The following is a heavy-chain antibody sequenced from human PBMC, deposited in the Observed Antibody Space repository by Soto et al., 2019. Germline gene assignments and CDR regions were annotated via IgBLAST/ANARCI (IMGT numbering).Heavy chain of an antibody. J-gene: IGHJ4*02. D-gene: IGHD2-21*02. Sequence: EVQLLESGGGLVQPGGSLRLSCAASGFTFSNYAMSWVRQAPGKGLEWVSAISGSGGSTDYADSVKGRLTISRDNSKNTLNLHMNSLSAEDAAVYYCAKNPTRYCNGYCYSGIRYFDYWGQGTLVTVSS. CDR2: ISGSGGST. CDR3: AKNPTRYCNGYCYSGIRYFDY. CDR1: GFTFSNYA. V-gene: IGHV3-23*01.